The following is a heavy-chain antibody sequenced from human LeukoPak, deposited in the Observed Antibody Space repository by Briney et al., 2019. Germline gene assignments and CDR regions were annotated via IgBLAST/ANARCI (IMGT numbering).Heavy chain of an antibody. CDR3: ARGYCSGGSCYSIDY. CDR2: ISRSGDST. CDR1: GFSFSNYG. D-gene: IGHD2-15*01. Sequence: GGSLRLSCAASGFSFSNYGMNWVRQAPGKGLEWVSGISRSGDSTYYAASVKGRFTISRDNAKNSLYLQMNSLRAEDTAVYYCARGYCSGGSCYSIDYWSQGTLVTVSS. J-gene: IGHJ4*02. V-gene: IGHV3-23*01.